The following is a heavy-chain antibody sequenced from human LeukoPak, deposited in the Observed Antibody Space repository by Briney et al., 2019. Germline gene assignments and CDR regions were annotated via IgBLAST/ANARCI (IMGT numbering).Heavy chain of an antibody. CDR2: IYYSGST. Sequence: PSETLSLTCTVSGGSISSYYWSWIRQPPGKGLEWIGYIYYSGSTYYNPSLKSRVTVSVDTSKKQFSLKLSSVTAADTAVYYCARLGLIAAALRSPDYWGQGTLVTVSS. J-gene: IGHJ4*02. V-gene: IGHV4-59*08. CDR1: GGSISSYY. D-gene: IGHD6-25*01. CDR3: ARLGLIAAALRSPDY.